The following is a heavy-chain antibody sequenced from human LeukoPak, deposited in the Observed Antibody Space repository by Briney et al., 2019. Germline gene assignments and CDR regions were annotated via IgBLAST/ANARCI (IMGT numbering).Heavy chain of an antibody. D-gene: IGHD6-13*01. Sequence: GGSLRLSCAVSGFTFSDYYMSWIRQAPGKGLEWVSYISSGGSTISHADSVKGRFTISRDNAENSLYLQMNSLRAEDTAVYYXARXAAAGTRFDYWGQGTLVTVSS. CDR3: ARXAAAGTRFDY. J-gene: IGHJ4*02. CDR1: GFTFSDYY. V-gene: IGHV3-11*01. CDR2: ISSGGSTI.